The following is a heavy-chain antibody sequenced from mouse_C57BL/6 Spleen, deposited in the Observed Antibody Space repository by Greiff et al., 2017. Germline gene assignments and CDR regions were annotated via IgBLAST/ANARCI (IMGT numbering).Heavy chain of an antibody. CDR1: GFNIKDYY. CDR3: ARAGVTAPFDY. Sequence: EVKLMESGAELVKPGASVKLSCTASGFNIKDYYMHWVKQRTEQGLEWIGRIDPEDGETKYAPKFPGKATITADTSSNTAYLQLSSLTSEDTAVYYCARAGVTAPFDYWGQGTTLTVSS. J-gene: IGHJ2*01. D-gene: IGHD2-1*01. CDR2: IDPEDGET. V-gene: IGHV14-2*01.